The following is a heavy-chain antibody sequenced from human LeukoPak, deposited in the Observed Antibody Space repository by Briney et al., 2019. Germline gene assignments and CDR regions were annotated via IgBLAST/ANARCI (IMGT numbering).Heavy chain of an antibody. CDR3: ATLTGYSYGYYYFDY. CDR1: GGSIXSDY. Sequence: ETLSLTCXXXGGSIXSDYWSWIRQPPGKGLEWIGYIYYSGSTNYNPSLKSRVTISVDTSKNQFSLKLSSVTAADTAVYYCATLTGYSYGYYYFDYWGQGTLVTVSS. D-gene: IGHD5-18*01. CDR2: IYYSGST. V-gene: IGHV4-59*01. J-gene: IGHJ4*02.